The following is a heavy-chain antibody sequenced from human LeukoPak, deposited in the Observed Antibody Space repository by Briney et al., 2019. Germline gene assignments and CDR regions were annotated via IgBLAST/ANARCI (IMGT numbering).Heavy chain of an antibody. CDR3: ARDRPYGSVDY. D-gene: IGHD4-11*01. J-gene: IGHJ4*02. CDR1: GFTFSSYA. V-gene: IGHV3-30*14. Sequence: GGSLRLSCAASGFTFSSYAMHWVRQAPGKGLEWVAVISYDGSNTYYADSVKGRFTISRDNSKNTLYLQMNSLRAEDTAVYYCARDRPYGSVDYWGQGTLVTVSS. CDR2: ISYDGSNT.